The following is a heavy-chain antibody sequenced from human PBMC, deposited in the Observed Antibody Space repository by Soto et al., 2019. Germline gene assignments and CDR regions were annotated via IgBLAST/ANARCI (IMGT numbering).Heavy chain of an antibody. CDR2: ILSDGSNK. V-gene: IGHV3-30-3*01. CDR1: GFTLSSHA. Sequence: QVQLVESGGGVVQPGRSLRLSCAVSGFTLSSHAMHWVRQAPGKGLEWVALILSDGSNKYYADSVKGRFTTSRDNSKKTMYVQMNSLRVEDTAVYYCARDDEGGSDCDLGYWGQGALGTVSS. CDR3: ARDDEGGSDCDLGY. J-gene: IGHJ4*02. D-gene: IGHD1-26*01.